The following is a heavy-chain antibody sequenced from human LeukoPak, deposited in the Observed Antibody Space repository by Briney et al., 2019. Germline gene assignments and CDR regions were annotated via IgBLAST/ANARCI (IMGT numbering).Heavy chain of an antibody. D-gene: IGHD2-15*01. V-gene: IGHV3-49*04. Sequence: GGSLRLSCTASGFTFGDYAMSWVRQAPGKGLEWVGFIRSKAYGGTTEYAASVEGRFTISRDDSKSIAYLQMNSLKTEDTAVYYCTRRKATGWNWFDPWGQGTLVTVSS. CDR2: IRSKAYGGTT. CDR3: TRRKATGWNWFDP. J-gene: IGHJ5*02. CDR1: GFTFGDYA.